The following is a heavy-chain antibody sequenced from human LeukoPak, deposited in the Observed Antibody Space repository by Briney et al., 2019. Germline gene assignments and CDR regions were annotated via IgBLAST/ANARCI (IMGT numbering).Heavy chain of an antibody. CDR2: IIPIFGTA. CDR1: GGTFSSYA. Sequence: SVKVSCKASGGTFSSYAISWVRQAPGQGLEWMGGIIPIFGTANYAQKFQGRVTITADESTSTAYMELSSLRSDDTAVYYCARDLSGTAMAFFDNWGQGTLVTISS. CDR3: ARDLSGTAMAFFDN. J-gene: IGHJ4*02. D-gene: IGHD5-18*01. V-gene: IGHV1-69*01.